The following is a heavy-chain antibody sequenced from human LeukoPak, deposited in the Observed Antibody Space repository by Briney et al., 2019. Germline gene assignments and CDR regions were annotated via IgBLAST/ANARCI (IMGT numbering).Heavy chain of an antibody. J-gene: IGHJ4*02. Sequence: GGSLRLSCAVSGFRFNSQWMTWVRQAPGTGLEWVATINSDGSAKYHVDSVKGRFTISRDNAKNLVYLQMGILRAEDTAVYYCADLGTSDCGQGTLVTVSS. D-gene: IGHD1-7*01. CDR3: ADLGTSD. V-gene: IGHV3-7*01. CDR1: GFRFNSQW. CDR2: INSDGSAK.